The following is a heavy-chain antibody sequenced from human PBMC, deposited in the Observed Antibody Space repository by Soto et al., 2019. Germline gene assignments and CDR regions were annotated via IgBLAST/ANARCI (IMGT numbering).Heavy chain of an antibody. CDR1: GFTFSSYG. J-gene: IGHJ4*02. CDR3: AKDEGFLYDYVCGSYRYPDY. CDR2: ISYDGSNK. Sequence: QVQLVESGGGVVQPGRSLRLSCAASGFTFSSYGMHWVRQAPGKGLEWVAVISYDGSNKYYADSVKCRFTISRDNSKNTLYLQMNSLRAEDTAVYYCAKDEGFLYDYVCGSYRYPDYWGQGTLVTVSS. V-gene: IGHV3-30*18. D-gene: IGHD3-16*02.